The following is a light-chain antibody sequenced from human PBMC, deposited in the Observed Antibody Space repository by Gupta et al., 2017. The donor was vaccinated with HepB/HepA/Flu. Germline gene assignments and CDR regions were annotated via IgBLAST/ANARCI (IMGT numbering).Light chain of an antibody. V-gene: IGKV1-9*01. CDR3: QQSEAYPVT. CDR1: QGINNY. J-gene: IGKJ5*01. CDR2: AAF. Sequence: IHLTQSPSFLSASAGDRVTISCRASQGINNYLAWYQQKPGKAPKLLIYAAFTLQSGVPSRFSGSASGTEFTLTISSLQPEDFATYYCQQSEAYPVTFGQGTRLDLK.